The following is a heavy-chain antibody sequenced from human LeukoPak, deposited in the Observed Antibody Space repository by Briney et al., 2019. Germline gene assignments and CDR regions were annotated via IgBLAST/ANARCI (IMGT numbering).Heavy chain of an antibody. CDR3: ARSSWTLGYFDY. J-gene: IGHJ4*02. D-gene: IGHD6-13*01. V-gene: IGHV4-39*01. CDR1: GASISSSRYY. Sequence: PSETLSLTCTVSGASISSSRYYWGWIRQPPGKGLEWIGSISYSGTTYYNPSLKSRVTISVDTSRNQFSLKLSSVTAADTAVYYCARSSWTLGYFDYWGQGTLVTVSS. CDR2: ISYSGTT.